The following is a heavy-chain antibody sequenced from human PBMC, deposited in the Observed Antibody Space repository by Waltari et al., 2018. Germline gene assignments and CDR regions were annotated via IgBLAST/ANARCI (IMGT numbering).Heavy chain of an antibody. Sequence: QVQLQESGPGLVKPSQTLSLTCTVSGGSISSGGYYWSWIRQHPGRGLEWLGYIYSSGRTYDNRSPMSRVTISVDTSKNQFSLKLSSVTAADTAVYYCARDSRYCSGGSCGHYFDYWGQGTLVTVSS. CDR2: IYSSGRT. CDR3: ARDSRYCSGGSCGHYFDY. V-gene: IGHV4-31*03. J-gene: IGHJ4*02. D-gene: IGHD2-15*01. CDR1: GGSISSGGYY.